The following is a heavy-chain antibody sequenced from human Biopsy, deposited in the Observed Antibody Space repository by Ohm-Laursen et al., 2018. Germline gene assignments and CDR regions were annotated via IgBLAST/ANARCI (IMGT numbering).Heavy chain of an antibody. Sequence: ASVKVSCKASGYPFSNYYLFWVRQAPGQGLEWMGRINPNSGDTVFARNFQGRVTMTRDTAISTVYRDLRNLRTDDPAVYFCARMEQPHDYWGQGTLVTVSS. CDR1: GYPFSNYY. CDR3: ARMEQPHDY. V-gene: IGHV1-2*06. CDR2: INPNSGDT. J-gene: IGHJ4*02. D-gene: IGHD6-13*01.